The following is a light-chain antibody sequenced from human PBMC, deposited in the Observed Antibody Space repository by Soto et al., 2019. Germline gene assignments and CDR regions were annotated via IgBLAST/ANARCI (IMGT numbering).Light chain of an antibody. CDR1: SSDVGGYTY. CDR3: SSYTTSNTRQIV. V-gene: IGLV2-14*01. Sequence: QSALTQPASVSGSPGQSITISCTGTSSDVGGYTYVSWYQQHPGKAPKFMIYDVSNRPSGVSNRFSGSKSGNTASLTISGLQDEDEADYYCSSYTTSNTRQIVFGTGTKLTVL. CDR2: DVS. J-gene: IGLJ1*01.